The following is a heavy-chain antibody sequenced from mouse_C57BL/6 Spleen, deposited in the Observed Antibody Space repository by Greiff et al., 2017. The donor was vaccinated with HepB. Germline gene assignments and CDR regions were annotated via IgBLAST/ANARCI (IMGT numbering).Heavy chain of an antibody. V-gene: IGHV3-6*01. D-gene: IGHD3-3*01. Sequence: DVQLQESGPGLVKPSQSLSLTCSVTGYSITSGYYWNWIRQFPGNKLEWMGYISYDGSNNYNPSLKNRISITRDTSKNQFFLKLNSVTTEDTATYYCARGLGAWFAYWGQGTLVTVSA. CDR2: ISYDGSN. CDR1: GYSITSGYY. CDR3: ARGLGAWFAY. J-gene: IGHJ3*01.